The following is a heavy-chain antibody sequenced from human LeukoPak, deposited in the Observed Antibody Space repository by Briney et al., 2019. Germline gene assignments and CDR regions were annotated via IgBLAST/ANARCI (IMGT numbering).Heavy chain of an antibody. Sequence: GGSLRLSCAASGFTFSSYGMHWVRQAPGKGLEWVAFIRYDGSNKYYADSVKGRFTISRDNSKNTLYLQMNSLRAEDTAVYYCAKDRGYSSGSKDYWGQGTLVTVSS. CDR2: IRYDGSNK. V-gene: IGHV3-30*02. CDR1: GFTFSSYG. CDR3: AKDRGYSSGSKDY. J-gene: IGHJ4*02. D-gene: IGHD6-19*01.